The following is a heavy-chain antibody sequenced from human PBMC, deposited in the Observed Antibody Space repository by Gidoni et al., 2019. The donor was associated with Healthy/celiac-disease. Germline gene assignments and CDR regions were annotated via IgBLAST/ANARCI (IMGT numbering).Heavy chain of an antibody. D-gene: IGHD6-19*01. CDR1: GYTFTSYA. CDR3: ARGARSGWYTH. CDR2: VNAGNGNT. Sequence: VQLVQSGAEVKKPGASVKVSCKASGYTFTSYAMHCVPQAPGQRLEWMGWVNAGNGNTKYSRKFRGRVTSTRDTSASTAYMELSSLRSEDTAVYYCARGARSGWYTHGGQGTLVTVSS. J-gene: IGHJ4*02. V-gene: IGHV1-3*01.